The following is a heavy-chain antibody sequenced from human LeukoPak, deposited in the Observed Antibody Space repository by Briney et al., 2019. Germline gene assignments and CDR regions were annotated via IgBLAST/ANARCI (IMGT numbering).Heavy chain of an antibody. D-gene: IGHD3-16*02. CDR3: ATDTGSYRGLES. CDR2: INRDGSEK. V-gene: IGHV3-7*05. CDR1: GFTFSNYW. J-gene: IGHJ4*02. Sequence: PGGSLRLSCAASGFTFSNYWWSWVRQAPGKGLEWVDNINRDGSEKYYVDSVKGRFIVSRDNAKNSVYLQMNSLRAEDTAMYYCATDTGSYRGLESWGRGTLVTVSS.